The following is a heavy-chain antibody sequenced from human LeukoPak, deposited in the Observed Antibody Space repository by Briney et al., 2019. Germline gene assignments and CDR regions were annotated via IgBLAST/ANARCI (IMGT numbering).Heavy chain of an antibody. CDR1: GGSISSYH. CDR2: IYTSGST. CDR3: ARALVPYYDILTGYYKHPIDAFDI. Sequence: PSETLSLTCTVSGGSISSYHWSWIRQPAGEGLEWIGRIYTSGSTNYNPSLKSRVTMSVDTSENQFSLKLISVTAADTAVYYCARALVPYYDILTGYYKHPIDAFDIWGQGTMVTVSS. V-gene: IGHV4-4*07. J-gene: IGHJ3*02. D-gene: IGHD3-9*01.